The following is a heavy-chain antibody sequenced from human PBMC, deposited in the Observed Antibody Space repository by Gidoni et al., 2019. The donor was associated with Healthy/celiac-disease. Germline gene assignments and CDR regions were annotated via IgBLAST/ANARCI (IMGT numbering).Heavy chain of an antibody. Sequence: QVQLVESGGGVVQPGRSLRLSCAASGFTFSSYGMHWVRQAPGHGLEWVAVIWYDGSNKYYADSVKGRFTISRDNSKNTLYLQMNSLRAEDTAVYYCARGDGGVWGQGTLVTVSS. J-gene: IGHJ4*02. D-gene: IGHD3-10*01. CDR1: GFTFSSYG. V-gene: IGHV3-33*01. CDR2: IWYDGSNK. CDR3: ARGDGGV.